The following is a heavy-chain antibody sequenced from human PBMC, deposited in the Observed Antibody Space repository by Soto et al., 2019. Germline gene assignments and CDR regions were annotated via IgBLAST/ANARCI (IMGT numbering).Heavy chain of an antibody. CDR3: ASCHWNGPNAY. V-gene: IGHV3-66*01. D-gene: IGHD1-1*01. CDR1: GLTVSNNY. CDR2: IYRGGDS. Sequence: EVQLEESGGGLVQPGGSLRLSCAASGLTVSNNYMRWVRHAPGKGLEWVSVIYRGGDSYYADSVNGRFTISRDNSKNTLYLQMNSLRDEDTAVYYCASCHWNGPNAYWGQGTLVTVSS. J-gene: IGHJ4*02.